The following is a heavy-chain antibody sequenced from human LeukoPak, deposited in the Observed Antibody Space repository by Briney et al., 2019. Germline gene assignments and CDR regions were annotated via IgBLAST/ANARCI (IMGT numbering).Heavy chain of an antibody. J-gene: IGHJ6*03. CDR1: GFTVSSNY. CDR3: AKVGPTYSSSWYYYYYYMDV. D-gene: IGHD6-13*01. CDR2: ISGSGGST. Sequence: GGSLRLSCAASGFTVSSNYMSWVRQAPGKGLEWVSAISGSGGSTYYADSVKGRFTISRDNSKNTLYLQMNSLRAEDTAVYYCAKVGPTYSSSWYYYYYYMDVWGKGTTVTVSS. V-gene: IGHV3-23*01.